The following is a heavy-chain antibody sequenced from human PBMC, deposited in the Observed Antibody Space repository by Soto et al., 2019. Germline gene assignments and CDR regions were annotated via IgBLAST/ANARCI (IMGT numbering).Heavy chain of an antibody. Sequence: SETLSLTCTVSGGSISSYYWSWIRQPPGKGLEWIGYIYYSGSTNYNPSLKSRVTISVDTSKNQFSLKLSSVTAADTAVYYCARSYYDFWNGYYSVWGKGTTVTAPQ. CDR1: GGSISSYY. J-gene: IGHJ6*04. V-gene: IGHV4-59*08. D-gene: IGHD3-3*01. CDR2: IYYSGST. CDR3: ARSYYDFWNGYYSV.